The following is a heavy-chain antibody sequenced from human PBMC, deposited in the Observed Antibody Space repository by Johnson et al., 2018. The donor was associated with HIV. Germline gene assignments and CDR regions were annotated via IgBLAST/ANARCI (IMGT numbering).Heavy chain of an antibody. CDR3: ARGAMGAFDI. D-gene: IGHD1-26*01. Sequence: VQLVESGGGLVQPGRSLRLSCAASGFTFDDYAMHWVRQAPGKGLEWVSGISTAGDTYYPGSVKGRFTISRENAKNSLYLQMNSLRAGDTAVYYCARGAMGAFDIWGQGTMVTVSS. CDR2: ISTAGDT. V-gene: IGHV3-13*01. CDR1: GFTFDDYA. J-gene: IGHJ3*02.